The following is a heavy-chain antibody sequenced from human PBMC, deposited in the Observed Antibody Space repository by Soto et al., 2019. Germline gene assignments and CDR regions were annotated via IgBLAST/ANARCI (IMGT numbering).Heavy chain of an antibody. D-gene: IGHD3-10*01. CDR1: GGSFSGYY. Sequence: SETLSLTCAVYGGSFSGYYWSWIRQPPGKGLEWIGEINHSGSTNYNPSLKSRVTISVDTSKNQFSLNLSSVTAADTAVYYWARAARGGYYGSGSYSGYYGMDVWGQGTTVTVSS. CDR3: ARAARGGYYGSGSYSGYYGMDV. J-gene: IGHJ6*02. CDR2: INHSGST. V-gene: IGHV4-34*01.